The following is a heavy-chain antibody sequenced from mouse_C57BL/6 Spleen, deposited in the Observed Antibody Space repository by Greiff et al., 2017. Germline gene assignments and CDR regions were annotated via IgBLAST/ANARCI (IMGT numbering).Heavy chain of an antibody. CDR1: GYTFTDHT. D-gene: IGHD1-1*01. J-gene: IGHJ4*01. CDR3: ARYYGSSYYAMDY. CDR2: IYPRDGST. V-gene: IGHV1-78*01. Sequence: VQLQQSDAELVKPGASVKISCKVSGYTFTDHTIHWMKQRPEQGLEWIGYIYPRDGSTKYNEKFKGKATLTADKSSSTAYMQLNSLTSEDSAVYFYARYYGSSYYAMDYWGQGTSVTVSS.